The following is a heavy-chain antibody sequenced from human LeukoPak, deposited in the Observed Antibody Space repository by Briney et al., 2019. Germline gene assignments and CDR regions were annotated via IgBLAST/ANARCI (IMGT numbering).Heavy chain of an antibody. CDR2: IYYSGST. CDR3: ARIRYYDILTGYYPIGYYYGMDV. CDR1: GGSISSSSYY. Sequence: PSETLSLTCTVSGGSISSSSYYWGWIRQPPGKGLEWIGSIYYSGSTYYNPSLKSRVTISADTSKNQFSLKLSSVTAADTAVYYCARIRYYDILTGYYPIGYYYGMDVWGQGTTVTVSS. J-gene: IGHJ6*02. V-gene: IGHV4-39*01. D-gene: IGHD3-9*01.